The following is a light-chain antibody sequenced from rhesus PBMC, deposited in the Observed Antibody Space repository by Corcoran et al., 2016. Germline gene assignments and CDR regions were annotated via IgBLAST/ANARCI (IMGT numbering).Light chain of an antibody. Sequence: DIQMTQSPSSLSASVGDTVAITCRASQGIINGLAWYQQKPGKAPKLLIHKESTLQSGVPSRFSGSGSGTEFTLTISSLQSEDFAAYYCQQYFSRPYSFGQGTKVEIK. J-gene: IGKJ2*01. CDR1: QGIING. CDR2: KES. V-gene: IGKV1-22*01. CDR3: QQYFSRPYS.